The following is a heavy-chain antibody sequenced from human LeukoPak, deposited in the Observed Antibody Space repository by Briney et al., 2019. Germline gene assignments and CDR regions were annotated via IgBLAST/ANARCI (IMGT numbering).Heavy chain of an antibody. CDR2: ISGSGGST. J-gene: IGHJ4*02. CDR1: GFTFSSYA. CDR3: AKDRDDYGDYLFDH. D-gene: IGHD4-17*01. Sequence: GGSLRLSCAASGFTFSSYAMSWVRQAPGKGLEWVSAISGSGGSTYYADSVKGRFTISRDNFRNTVYLQMNSLRAEDTALYYCAKDRDDYGDYLFDHWGQGTLVTVSS. V-gene: IGHV3-23*01.